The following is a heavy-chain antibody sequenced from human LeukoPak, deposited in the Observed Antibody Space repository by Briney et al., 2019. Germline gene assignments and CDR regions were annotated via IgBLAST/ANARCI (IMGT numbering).Heavy chain of an antibody. Sequence: SETLSLTCSVSGGSITGYSWGWVRQPPGKGLECIGYMFDRGSPNLHPSLQNRVSTSVDTSKNEFSLRLTSVAAADTAVYYCARRIQLWSYWHFDLWGRGTLVTVS. J-gene: IGHJ2*01. D-gene: IGHD5-18*01. CDR1: GGSITGYS. CDR2: MFDRGSP. V-gene: IGHV4-4*09. CDR3: ARRIQLWSYWHFDL.